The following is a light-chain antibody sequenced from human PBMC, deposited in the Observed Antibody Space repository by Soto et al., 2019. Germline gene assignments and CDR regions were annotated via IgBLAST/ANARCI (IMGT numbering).Light chain of an antibody. CDR3: QSYDSSLSGYV. Sequence: QSVLTQPPSVSGAPGQRVTISCTGSSSNIGAGYDVHWYQQLPGTAPKLLIYGNSNRPSGVPDRFSGSKYGTSASLAITGLQAEDEADYYCQSYDSSLSGYVFGTGTKVT. CDR1: SSNIGAGYD. J-gene: IGLJ1*01. V-gene: IGLV1-40*01. CDR2: GNS.